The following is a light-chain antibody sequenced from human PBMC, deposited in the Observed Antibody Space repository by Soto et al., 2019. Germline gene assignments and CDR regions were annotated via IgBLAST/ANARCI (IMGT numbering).Light chain of an antibody. CDR1: QSFSSSY. Sequence: EIVLTQSPCTLSLSPGERATLSCRASQSFSSSYLAWYQQKPGQAPRLLIYGASTRATGVPARFSGTGSGTDFTLTISSLQSDDFGVYYCQQYTDWPPLPFGRGTKVDIK. V-gene: IGKV3-15*01. J-gene: IGKJ4*01. CDR3: QQYTDWPPLP. CDR2: GAS.